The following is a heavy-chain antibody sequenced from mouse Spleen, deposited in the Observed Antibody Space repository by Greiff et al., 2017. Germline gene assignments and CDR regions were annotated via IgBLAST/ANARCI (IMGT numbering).Heavy chain of an antibody. CDR3: AREGAPFAY. Sequence: QVQLQQPGAELVKPGASVKLSCKASGYTFTSYWMQWVKQRPGQGLEWIGEIDPSDSYTNYNQKFKGKATLTVDTSSSTAYMQLSSLTSEDSAVYYCAREGAPFAYWGQGTLVTVSA. CDR1: GYTFTSYW. V-gene: IGHV1-50*01. CDR2: IDPSDSYT. J-gene: IGHJ3*01.